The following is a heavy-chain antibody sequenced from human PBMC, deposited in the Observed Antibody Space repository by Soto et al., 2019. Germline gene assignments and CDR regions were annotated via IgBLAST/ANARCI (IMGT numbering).Heavy chain of an antibody. CDR1: GGTFSNYA. Sequence: QVQLVQSGAEVKKPGSSVKVSCRASGGTFSNYAISWVRQAPGQGLEWMGGIVPAFGTPNYAQNLQGRITITADDSTTTFYMDLSSLRSEDTAVYYCAGGATVFGVAAYSYYEMEVWGQGTTVTVSS. CDR2: IVPAFGTP. V-gene: IGHV1-69*01. D-gene: IGHD3-3*01. J-gene: IGHJ6*02. CDR3: AGGATVFGVAAYSYYEMEV.